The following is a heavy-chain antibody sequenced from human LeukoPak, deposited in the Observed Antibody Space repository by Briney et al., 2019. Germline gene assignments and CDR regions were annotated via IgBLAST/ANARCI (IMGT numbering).Heavy chain of an antibody. J-gene: IGHJ3*02. CDR2: FDPEDGET. Sequence: ASVKVSCKVSGYTLTELSMHWVRQAPGKGLEWMGGFDPEDGETIYAQKFQGRVTMTEDTSTDAAYMELSSLRSEDTAVYYCAKDPNGDYIDAFDIWGQGTMVTVSS. D-gene: IGHD4-17*01. CDR1: GYTLTELS. CDR3: AKDPNGDYIDAFDI. V-gene: IGHV1-24*01.